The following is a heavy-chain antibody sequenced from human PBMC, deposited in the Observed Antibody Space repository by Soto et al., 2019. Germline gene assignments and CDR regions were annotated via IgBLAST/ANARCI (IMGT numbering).Heavy chain of an antibody. D-gene: IGHD3-16*01. CDR1: GYRFISYG. V-gene: IGHV1-18*01. J-gene: IGHJ6*02. CDR3: ARDLPYSSRDYSLDYFGMDV. CDR2: ISAYNGDT. Sequence: GASVKVSCKASGYRFISYGITWVRQAPGQGLEWMGWISAYNGDTNYPQKLQGRVTMTTDTSTGTAYMELRSLRSDDTAVYYCARDLPYSSRDYSLDYFGMDVWGQGTTVTVSS.